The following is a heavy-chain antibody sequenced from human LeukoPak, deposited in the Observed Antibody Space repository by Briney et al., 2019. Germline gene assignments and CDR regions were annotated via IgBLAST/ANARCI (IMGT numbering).Heavy chain of an antibody. CDR3: ARELYDSSGYYYFDL. CDR1: GGSIGIYY. Sequence: PSETLSLTCTVSGGSIGIYYWNWIRQPPGKGLEWIGYIYYSGSTNSNPSLKSRVTISVDTSKNQFSLKLSSVTAADTAVYYYARELYDSSGYYYFDLWGRGALVTVSS. J-gene: IGHJ2*01. CDR2: IYYSGST. V-gene: IGHV4-59*01. D-gene: IGHD3-22*01.